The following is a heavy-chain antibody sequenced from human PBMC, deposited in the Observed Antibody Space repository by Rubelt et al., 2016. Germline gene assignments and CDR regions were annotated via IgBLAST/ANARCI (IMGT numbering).Heavy chain of an antibody. CDR1: GGSISISSYY. J-gene: IGHJ4*02. D-gene: IGHD3-10*01. CDR2: IYYRGST. Sequence: QLQLQESGPGLVKPSETLSLTCTVSGGSISISSYYWGWIRQPPGKGLEWIGSIYYRGSTYYNPSLKGRVTISVDTAKNQLSLKLSSVTAADTAVYYCAREVGSRFGEGPYYFDYWGQGTLVTVSS. V-gene: IGHV4-39*07. CDR3: AREVGSRFGEGPYYFDY.